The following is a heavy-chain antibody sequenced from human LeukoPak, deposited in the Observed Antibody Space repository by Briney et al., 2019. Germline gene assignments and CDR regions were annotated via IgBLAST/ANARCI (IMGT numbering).Heavy chain of an antibody. CDR1: GGSISSGGYY. J-gene: IGHJ6*04. CDR2: INHSGST. D-gene: IGHD3-10*01. CDR3: ARWHGSGGLDV. V-gene: IGHV4-30-2*01. Sequence: PSETLSLTCTVSGGSISSGGYYWSWIRQPPGKGLEWIGYINHSGSTYYNPSLKSRVTISVDRSKNQFSLKLSSVTAADTAVYYCARWHGSGGLDVWGKGTTVTVSS.